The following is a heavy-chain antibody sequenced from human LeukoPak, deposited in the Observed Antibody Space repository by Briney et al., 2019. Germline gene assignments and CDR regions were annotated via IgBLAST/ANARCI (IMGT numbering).Heavy chain of an antibody. D-gene: IGHD3-3*01. Sequence: SETLSLTCAVSGYSISSGYYWGWIRQPPGKGLEWIGSIYHSGSTYYNPSLKSRVTISVDTSKNQFSLKLSSVTAADTAVYYCASLQWLGQVDYWGQGTLVTVSS. CDR3: ASLQWLGQVDY. CDR1: GYSISSGYY. V-gene: IGHV4-38-2*01. J-gene: IGHJ4*02. CDR2: IYHSGST.